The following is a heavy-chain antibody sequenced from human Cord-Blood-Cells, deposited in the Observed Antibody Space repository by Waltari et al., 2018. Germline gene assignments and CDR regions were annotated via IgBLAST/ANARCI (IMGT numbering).Heavy chain of an antibody. J-gene: IGHJ3*02. CDR3: ARDLYCSSTSCSAFDI. V-gene: IGHV4-34*01. CDR1: GGSFSGYY. Sequence: QVQLQQWGAGLLKPSATLSLTCAVYGGSFSGYYWSWIRQPPGKGLEWIGEINHSGSTNYNPSLKSRVTISVDTSKNQFSLKLSSVTAADTAVYYCARDLYCSSTSCSAFDIWGQGTMVTVSS. CDR2: INHSGST. D-gene: IGHD2-2*01.